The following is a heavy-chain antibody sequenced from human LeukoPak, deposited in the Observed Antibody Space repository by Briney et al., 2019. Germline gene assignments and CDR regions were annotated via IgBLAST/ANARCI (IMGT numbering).Heavy chain of an antibody. CDR3: ARAPGPSVCTKSEYHVIGPYYYMDV. V-gene: IGHV1-2*02. D-gene: IGHD2-8*01. CDR2: INPNSGGT. Sequence: ASVKVSCKASGYTFTGYYVHWVRQAPGQGLEWMGWINPNSGGTNYAQKFQGRVTMTRDTSISTAYMELSRLRSDDTAVYDCARAPGPSVCTKSEYHVIGPYYYMDVWGKGTTVTVSS. CDR1: GYTFTGYY. J-gene: IGHJ6*03.